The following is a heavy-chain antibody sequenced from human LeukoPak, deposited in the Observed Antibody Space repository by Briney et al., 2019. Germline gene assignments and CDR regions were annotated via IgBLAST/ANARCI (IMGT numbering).Heavy chain of an antibody. Sequence: PGGSLRLSCAASGFTFSSYSMNWVRQAPGKGLEWVSYISSSSSTIYYADSVKGRFTISRDNAKNSLYLQMNSLRAEDTAVYYCARDASYYYDSSSAFDIWGQGTVVTVSS. CDR1: GFTFSSYS. J-gene: IGHJ3*02. D-gene: IGHD3-22*01. CDR3: ARDASYYYDSSSAFDI. V-gene: IGHV3-48*01. CDR2: ISSSSSTI.